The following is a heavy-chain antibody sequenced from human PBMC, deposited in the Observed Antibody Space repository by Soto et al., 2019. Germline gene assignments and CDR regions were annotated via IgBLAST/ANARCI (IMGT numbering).Heavy chain of an antibody. V-gene: IGHV5-51*01. D-gene: IGHD6-13*01. CDR1: GYSFTSYW. CDR3: ARPSVAGTLDYFDY. CDR2: IYPGGSDT. J-gene: IGHJ4*02. Sequence: PGESLKISCKGSGYSFTSYWIGWVRQMPGKGLEWMGIIYPGGSDTRYSPSFQGQVTISADKSISTAYLLWGSLKASDTAMYYCARPSVAGTLDYFDYWGQGTLVTVSS.